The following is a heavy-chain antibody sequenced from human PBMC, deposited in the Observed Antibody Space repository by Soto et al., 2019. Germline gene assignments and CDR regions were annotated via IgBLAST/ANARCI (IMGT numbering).Heavy chain of an antibody. V-gene: IGHV3-30-3*01. CDR3: ARGGPFLLRLGELSLYPHEFDY. CDR2: ISYDGSNK. Sequence: PGGSLRLSCAASGFTFSSYAMHWVRQAPGKGLEWVAVISYDGSNKYYADSVKGRFTISRDNSKNTLYLQMNSLRAEDTAVYYCARGGPFLLRLGELSLYPHEFDYWGQGTPVTVSS. J-gene: IGHJ4*02. D-gene: IGHD3-16*02. CDR1: GFTFSSYA.